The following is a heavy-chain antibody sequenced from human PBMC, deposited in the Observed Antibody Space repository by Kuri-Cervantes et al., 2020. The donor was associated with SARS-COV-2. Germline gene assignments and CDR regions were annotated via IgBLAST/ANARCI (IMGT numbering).Heavy chain of an antibody. CDR1: GGSISSSSYY. V-gene: IGHV4-39*01. Sequence: ESLKISCTVSGGSISSSSYYWGWIRQPPGKGLEWIGSIYYSGSTYYNPSLKSRVTISVDTSKNQFSLKLSSVTAADTAVYYCTTVGYYDFWSGFDYWGQGTLVTVSS. J-gene: IGHJ4*02. D-gene: IGHD3-3*01. CDR3: TTVGYYDFWSGFDY. CDR2: IYYSGST.